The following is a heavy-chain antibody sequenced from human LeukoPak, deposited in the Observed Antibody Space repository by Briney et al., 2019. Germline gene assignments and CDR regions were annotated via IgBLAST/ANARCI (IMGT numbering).Heavy chain of an antibody. CDR1: GGSISSYY. CDR3: ARRHSSGWYTPLDWYFDL. J-gene: IGHJ2*01. Sequence: SETLSLTYTVSGGSISSYYWSWIRQPPGKGLEWNGSIYNSGSTNYNPSLKSRVTISVDTSKNQFSLKLSSVTAADTAVYYCARRHSSGWYTPLDWYFDLWRRGTLVTVSS. D-gene: IGHD6-19*01. V-gene: IGHV4-59*01. CDR2: IYNSGST.